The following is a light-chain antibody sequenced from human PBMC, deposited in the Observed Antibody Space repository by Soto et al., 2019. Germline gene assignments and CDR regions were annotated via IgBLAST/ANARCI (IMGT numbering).Light chain of an antibody. J-gene: IGKJ2*01. CDR2: GAS. CDR1: QRVTNTY. Sequence: EIVLTQSPGTLSLSPGERATLSCRASQRVTNTYLAWYQQKPGQAPRLLIYGASSRATGIPDRFSGSGSGTDFTLTISRLEPEDFAVYFCQQYDSSPPLYTFGQGTKLEIK. V-gene: IGKV3-20*01. CDR3: QQYDSSPPLYT.